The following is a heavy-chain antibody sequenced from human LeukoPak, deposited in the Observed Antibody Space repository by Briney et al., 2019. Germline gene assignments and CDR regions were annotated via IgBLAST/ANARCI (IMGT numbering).Heavy chain of an antibody. CDR2: INTNTGNP. V-gene: IGHV7-4-1*02. CDR1: GYTFTSYA. J-gene: IGHJ4*02. D-gene: IGHD5-24*01. Sequence: ASVKVSCKASGYTFTSYAMNWVRQAPGQGLEWMGWINTNTGNPMYAQGFTGRFVFSLDTSVSTAYLQISSLKAEDTAVYYCAREGDGYTLRRYDYWGQGTLVTVSS. CDR3: AREGDGYTLRRYDY.